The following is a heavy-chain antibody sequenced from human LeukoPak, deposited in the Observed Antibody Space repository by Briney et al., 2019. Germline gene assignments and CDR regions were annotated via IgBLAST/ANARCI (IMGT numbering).Heavy chain of an antibody. D-gene: IGHD3-22*01. V-gene: IGHV3-30*18. CDR2: ISYDGSNK. J-gene: IGHJ3*02. CDR3: ANFYYDSRRGAFDI. Sequence: PGRSLRLSCAASGFTFSSYGMHWVRQAPGKGLEWVAVISYDGSNKYYADSVKGRFTISRDNSKNTLYLQMNSLRAEDTAVYYCANFYYDSRRGAFDIWGQGTMVTVSS. CDR1: GFTFSSYG.